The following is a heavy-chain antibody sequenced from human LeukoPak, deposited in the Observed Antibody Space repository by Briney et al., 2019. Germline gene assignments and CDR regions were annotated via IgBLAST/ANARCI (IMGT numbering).Heavy chain of an antibody. CDR3: ARDRLGPSFSVSHFDL. Sequence: GGSLRLSCVASGFNISNYRINWVRQAPGKGLEWLCAINYNGAITDYADSVKGRFTISRDNAKNSLYLRMDSLRAEDTALYYCARDRLGPSFSVSHFDLWGQGTLVTVSS. J-gene: IGHJ4*02. V-gene: IGHV3-20*04. CDR1: GFNISNYR. CDR2: INYNGAIT. D-gene: IGHD3-3*02.